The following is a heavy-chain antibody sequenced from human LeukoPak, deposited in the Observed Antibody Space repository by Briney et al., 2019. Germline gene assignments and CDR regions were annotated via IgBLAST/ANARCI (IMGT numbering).Heavy chain of an antibody. CDR2: ISAYNGNT. Sequence: ASVKVSCKASGYTFTSYGISWVRQAPGQGLEWMGWISAYNGNTNYAQKFQGRVTMTRDTSISTAYMELSRLRSDDTAVYYCARDIAAAGTDDAFDIWGQGTMVTVSS. CDR3: ARDIAAAGTDDAFDI. V-gene: IGHV1-18*01. J-gene: IGHJ3*02. D-gene: IGHD6-13*01. CDR1: GYTFTSYG.